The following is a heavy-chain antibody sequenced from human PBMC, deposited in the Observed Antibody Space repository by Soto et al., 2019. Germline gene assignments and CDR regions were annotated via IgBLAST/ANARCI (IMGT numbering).Heavy chain of an antibody. J-gene: IGHJ5*02. CDR3: ARGYSGYGLLRWCDP. CDR2: IYYSGST. Sequence: SETLSLTCSGSGGSISSRSYHWGWIRQPPGKGLEWIGSIYYSGSTYYNPSLKSRVTISVDTSKNQFSLKLSSVTAADTAVYYWARGYSGYGLLRWCDPWGQGTLVTVS. D-gene: IGHD5-12*01. CDR1: GGSISSRSYH. V-gene: IGHV4-39*01.